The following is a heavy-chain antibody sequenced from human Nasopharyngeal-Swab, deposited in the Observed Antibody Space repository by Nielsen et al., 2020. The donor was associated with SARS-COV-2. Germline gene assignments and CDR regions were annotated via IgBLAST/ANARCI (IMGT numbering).Heavy chain of an antibody. J-gene: IGHJ4*02. D-gene: IGHD1-26*01. V-gene: IGHV5-51*01. CDR1: GYSFSTLW. CDR2: IYPDDSDI. CDR3: ARRAGSLNYFDY. Sequence: GGSLRLSCKGSGYSFSTLWIGWVRQMPGKGLEWMGIIYPDDSDIRYSPSFQGQVTISADKSIHTAYLQWSSLKASDTAMYYCARRAGSLNYFDYWGQGTLVTVSS.